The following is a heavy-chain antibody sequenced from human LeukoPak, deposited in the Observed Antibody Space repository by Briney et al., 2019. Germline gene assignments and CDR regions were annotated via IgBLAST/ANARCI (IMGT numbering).Heavy chain of an antibody. J-gene: IGHJ5*02. CDR1: GGSISSGDYY. D-gene: IGHD3-22*01. Sequence: PSQTLSLTCTVSGGSISSGDYYWSWIRQPPGKGLEWIAYMYYSGSTYCNPSLKSRVTMSADTSKNQLSLKLSSVTAADTAVDYCARPYYYDSRIDPWGQGILVTVSS. V-gene: IGHV4-30-4*01. CDR3: ARPYYYDSRIDP. CDR2: MYYSGST.